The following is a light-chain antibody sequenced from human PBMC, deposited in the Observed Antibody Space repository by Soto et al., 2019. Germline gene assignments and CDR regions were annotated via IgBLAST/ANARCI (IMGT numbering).Light chain of an antibody. CDR2: AVS. Sequence: QSVLTQPPSASGSPGQSVTISCTGTSSDVGAYKYVSWYQQYPGKAPKLMIYAVSKRPSGVPDRFSGSKSGNTASLTVSGLQAEDEADYYCTSYAGSNIWVFGGGTKLTVL. CDR1: SSDVGAYKY. J-gene: IGLJ3*02. V-gene: IGLV2-8*01. CDR3: TSYAGSNIWV.